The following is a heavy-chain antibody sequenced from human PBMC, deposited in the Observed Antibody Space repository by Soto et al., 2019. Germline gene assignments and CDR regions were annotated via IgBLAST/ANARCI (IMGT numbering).Heavy chain of an antibody. CDR2: IYYSGST. J-gene: IGHJ6*02. CDR1: GGSISSGGYY. CDR3: ASRGYSYGFSLGMDV. Sequence: QVQLQESGPGLVKPSQTLSLTCTVSGGSISSGGYYWSWIRQHPGKGLEWIGYIYYSGSTYYNPSLTRRVTISVDTSKNQFSLKLSSVTAADTAVYYCASRGYSYGFSLGMDVWGQGTTVTVSS. D-gene: IGHD5-18*01. V-gene: IGHV4-31*03.